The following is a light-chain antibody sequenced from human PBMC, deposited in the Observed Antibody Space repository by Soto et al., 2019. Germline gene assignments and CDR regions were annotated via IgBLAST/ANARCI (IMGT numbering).Light chain of an antibody. Sequence: DIQMTQSPSSLSASVGDRVTITCQASQDISNYLNWYQQKLGKAPKLLIYGASNLETGVQSRFSGSGSGTYFTVAISSLQPEDIATYYCQQYSHLITFGQGTRLEIK. CDR2: GAS. J-gene: IGKJ5*01. CDR3: QQYSHLIT. V-gene: IGKV1-33*01. CDR1: QDISNY.